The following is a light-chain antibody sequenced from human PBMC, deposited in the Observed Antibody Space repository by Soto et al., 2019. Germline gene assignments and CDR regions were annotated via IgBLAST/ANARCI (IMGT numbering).Light chain of an antibody. J-gene: IGKJ4*01. CDR3: QQRRNWPWLT. Sequence: EIVLTQSPATLSLSPGERATLSCRTSQSVNNYLAWYQQKPGQAPRLLIYDVSNRATGIPARFSGSGSGTDFTLTISSLEPGDSAVYFCQQRRNWPWLTFGGGTRVEIK. CDR2: DVS. V-gene: IGKV3-11*01. CDR1: QSVNNY.